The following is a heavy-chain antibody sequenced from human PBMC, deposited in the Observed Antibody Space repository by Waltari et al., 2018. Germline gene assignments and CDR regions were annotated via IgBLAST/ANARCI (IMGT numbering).Heavy chain of an antibody. CDR1: GFTFSTYS. J-gene: IGHJ5*02. V-gene: IGHV3-48*01. CDR3: ARGKSRESNYRWGWFDP. D-gene: IGHD1-26*01. Sequence: EVQLVESGGGLAQPGGSLTLSCVASGFTFSTYSMNWVRQTPGKGREWIVNVSYDARTIDYADSLRGRFTISRDNAKNSLYLQMNSLGAEDTAVYYCARGKSRESNYRWGWFDPWGQGTLVTVSS. CDR2: VSYDARTI.